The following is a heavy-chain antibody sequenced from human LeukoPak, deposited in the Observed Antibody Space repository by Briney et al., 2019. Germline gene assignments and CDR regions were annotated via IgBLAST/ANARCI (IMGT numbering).Heavy chain of an antibody. CDR2: ISYDGSDK. D-gene: IGHD5-12*01. Sequence: GGSLRLSCAASGFTFSSYSRNWVRQAPGKGLEWVAVISYDGSDKFYADSVKGRFTISRDSSKNTLYLQMNSLRPEDTAVYYCARARPSMWIDYWGQGTLVTVSS. V-gene: IGHV3-30*03. J-gene: IGHJ4*02. CDR3: ARARPSMWIDY. CDR1: GFTFSSYS.